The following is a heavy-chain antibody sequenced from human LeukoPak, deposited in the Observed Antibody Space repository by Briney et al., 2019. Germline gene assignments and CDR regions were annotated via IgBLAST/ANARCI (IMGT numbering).Heavy chain of an antibody. V-gene: IGHV5-10-1*01. CDR2: IDPSDSYT. D-gene: IGHD3-22*01. J-gene: IGHJ4*02. CDR3: VRARYDSSGPDY. Sequence: GESLKISCKGSGYIFTSYWISWVRQMPGKGLEWMGRIDPSDSYTNYSPSFQGHVTISADKSISTAYPQWSSLKASDTAMYYCVRARYDSSGPDYWGQGTLVTVSS. CDR1: GYIFTSYW.